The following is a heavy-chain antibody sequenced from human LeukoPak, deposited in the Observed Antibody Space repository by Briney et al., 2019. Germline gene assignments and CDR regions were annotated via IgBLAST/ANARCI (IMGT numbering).Heavy chain of an antibody. Sequence: ASVKVSCKASGGTFSSYAISWVRQAPGQGLEWMGGIIPILGTANYAQKFQGRVTITTDESTSTAYMELSSLRSEDTAVYYCASYPGGGGAFDIWGQGTMVTVSS. J-gene: IGHJ3*02. CDR2: IIPILGTA. D-gene: IGHD1-14*01. CDR3: ASYPGGGGAFDI. V-gene: IGHV1-69*05. CDR1: GGTFSSYA.